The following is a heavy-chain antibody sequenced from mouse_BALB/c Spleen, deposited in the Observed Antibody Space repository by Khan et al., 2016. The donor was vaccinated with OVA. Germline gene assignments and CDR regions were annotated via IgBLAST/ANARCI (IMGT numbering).Heavy chain of an antibody. CDR1: GYSITSDYA. CDR2: ISYSGNT. Sequence: QLEESGPGLVKPSQSLSLTCTVTGYSITSDYAWNWIRQFPGNKLEWMGYISYSGNTKYNPSLKSRISITRDTSENQFFLQLNSVTIEDTATYYCARIYGGDSDYWGQGTTLTVSS. CDR3: ARIYGGDSDY. D-gene: IGHD1-1*01. J-gene: IGHJ2*01. V-gene: IGHV3-2*02.